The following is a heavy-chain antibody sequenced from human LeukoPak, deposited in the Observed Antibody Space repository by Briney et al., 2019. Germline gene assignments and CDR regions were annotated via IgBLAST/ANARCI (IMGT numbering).Heavy chain of an antibody. Sequence: GGSLRLSCAASGFTFSSSPMSWVRQAPGKGLEWVSAISNNGGYTYYADSVQGRFTISRDNSKSTLCLQMNSLRAEDTAVYYCAKQLGYCSDGSCYFPYWGQGTLVTVSS. D-gene: IGHD2-15*01. V-gene: IGHV3-23*01. CDR1: GFTFSSSP. CDR3: AKQLGYCSDGSCYFPY. CDR2: ISNNGGYT. J-gene: IGHJ4*02.